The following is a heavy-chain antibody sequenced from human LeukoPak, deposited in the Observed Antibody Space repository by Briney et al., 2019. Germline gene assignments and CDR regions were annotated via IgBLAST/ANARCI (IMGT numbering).Heavy chain of an antibody. CDR3: ARGPVGCSSTSCPSDY. J-gene: IGHJ4*02. Sequence: ASVKVSCKASGYTFTSYDINWVRQATGQGLEWMGWMNPNSGNTGYAQKFQSRVTITRNTSISTAYMELSSLRSEDTAVYYCARGPVGCSSTSCPSDYWGQGTLVTVSS. D-gene: IGHD2-2*01. CDR2: MNPNSGNT. CDR1: GYTFTSYD. V-gene: IGHV1-8*03.